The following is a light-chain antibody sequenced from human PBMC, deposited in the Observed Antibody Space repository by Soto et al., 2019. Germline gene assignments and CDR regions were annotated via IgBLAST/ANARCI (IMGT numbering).Light chain of an antibody. CDR1: QSIGNW. CDR3: HQYNTWWWT. Sequence: DIQMTQSPSTLSASVGDRVTITCRARQSIGNWLAWYQQTPGEAPKLLIYDASSLESGVPSRFSGSGSGTEFTLTISSLQPDDFATYYCHQYNTWWWTFGQGTKVEIK. V-gene: IGKV1-5*01. CDR2: DAS. J-gene: IGKJ1*01.